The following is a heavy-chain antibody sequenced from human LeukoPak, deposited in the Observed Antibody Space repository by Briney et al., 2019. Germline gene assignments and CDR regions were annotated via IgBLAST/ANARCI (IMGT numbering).Heavy chain of an antibody. V-gene: IGHV1-8*01. CDR2: MNPNSGNT. Sequence: ASVKVSCKASGYTFTSYDINWVRQATGRGLEWMGWMNPNSGNTGYAQKFQGRVTMTRNTSISTAYMELSSLRSEDTAVYYCARRPAYRAYYDILTGYPNWFDPWGQGTLVTVSS. CDR1: GYTFTSYD. J-gene: IGHJ5*02. CDR3: ARRPAYRAYYDILTGYPNWFDP. D-gene: IGHD3-9*01.